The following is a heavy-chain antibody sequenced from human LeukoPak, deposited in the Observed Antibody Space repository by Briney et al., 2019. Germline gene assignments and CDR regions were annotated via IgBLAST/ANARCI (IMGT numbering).Heavy chain of an antibody. CDR1: GYTFTSYG. D-gene: IGHD2-8*01. V-gene: IGHV1-69*06. CDR2: IIPIFGTA. J-gene: IGHJ6*03. Sequence: GASVKVSCKASGYTFTSYGITWVRQAPGQGLEWMGGIIPIFGTANYAQKFQGRVTITADKSTSTAYMELSSLRSEDTAVYYCARDNGTYYYYYMDVWGKGTTVTVSS. CDR3: ARDNGTYYYYYMDV.